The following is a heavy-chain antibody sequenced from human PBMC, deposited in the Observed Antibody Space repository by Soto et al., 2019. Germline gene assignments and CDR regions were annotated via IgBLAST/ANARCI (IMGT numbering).Heavy chain of an antibody. D-gene: IGHD3-16*01. V-gene: IGHV1-18*01. J-gene: IGHJ4*02. CDR3: ARARYLAMITFGGVYDY. CDR1: GYTFTSYG. CDR2: ISAYNGNT. Sequence: AASVKVSCKASGYTFTSYGISWVRQAPGQGFEWMGWISAYNGNTNYAQKLQGRVTMTTDTSTSTAYMELRSLRSDDTAVYYCARARYLAMITFGGVYDYWGQGTLVTVSS.